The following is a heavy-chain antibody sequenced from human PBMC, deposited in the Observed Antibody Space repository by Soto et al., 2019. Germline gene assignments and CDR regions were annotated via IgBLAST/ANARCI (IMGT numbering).Heavy chain of an antibody. J-gene: IGHJ2*01. CDR3: ARGSYYYFCSCYSPYWYFDL. D-gene: IGHD3-3*01. CDR2: INHSGST. Sequence: QVQLQQWGAGLLKPSETLSLTCAVYGGSFSGYYWSWIRPPPGKGLEWMGEINHSGSTNYNPSLKSRVTISVGTSKNQSSLKLSSVTAADTAVYYCARGSYYYFCSCYSPYWYFDLWCRGTLVTVSS. CDR1: GGSFSGYY. V-gene: IGHV4-34*01.